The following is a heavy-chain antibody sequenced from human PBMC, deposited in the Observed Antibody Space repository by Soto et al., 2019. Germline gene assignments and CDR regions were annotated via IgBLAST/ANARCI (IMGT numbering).Heavy chain of an antibody. CDR3: ARGGGAGGLGRKASFDY. Sequence: QVQLVQSGAEVKKPGSSVKVSCKASGGTFSSYAISWVRQAPGQGLEWMGGIIPIFGTANYAQKFQGRVTITADKTTSTAYMELSSLRSWDTAVYYWARGGGAGGLGRKASFDYWGQGTLVTVSS. D-gene: IGHD7-27*01. V-gene: IGHV1-69*06. J-gene: IGHJ4*02. CDR1: GGTFSSYA. CDR2: IIPIFGTA.